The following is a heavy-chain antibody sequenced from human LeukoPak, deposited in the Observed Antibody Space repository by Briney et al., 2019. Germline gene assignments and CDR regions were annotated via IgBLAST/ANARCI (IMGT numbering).Heavy chain of an antibody. CDR1: GFTFSSYS. J-gene: IGHJ6*03. D-gene: IGHD3-9*01. Sequence: GESLKISCAASGFTFSSYSIHWVRQAPGKGLGWVAVISSDGIKKYYADSVKGRFTVSRDNSKHTLYLQMNSLRAEDTALYYCAREGHYDILTGYSPVEYYFYYMDVWGKGTTVTVSS. CDR3: AREGHYDILTGYSPVEYYFYYMDV. CDR2: ISSDGIKK. V-gene: IGHV3-30*04.